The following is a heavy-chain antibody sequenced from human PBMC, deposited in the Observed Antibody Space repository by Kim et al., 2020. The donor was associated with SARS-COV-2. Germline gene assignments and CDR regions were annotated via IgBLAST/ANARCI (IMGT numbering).Heavy chain of an antibody. V-gene: IGHV1-46*01. Sequence: ASVKVSCKTSGDTFRKYYIHWVRQAPGQGLEWMGILNPSDGSRSYAQRFLGRVTMTRDTTRSTVYMELSSLRSEDTAVYYCASQIQTVARRTFDYWGQGTLVIVSS. D-gene: IGHD6-19*01. J-gene: IGHJ4*02. CDR1: GDTFRKYY. CDR3: ASQIQTVARRTFDY. CDR2: LNPSDGSR.